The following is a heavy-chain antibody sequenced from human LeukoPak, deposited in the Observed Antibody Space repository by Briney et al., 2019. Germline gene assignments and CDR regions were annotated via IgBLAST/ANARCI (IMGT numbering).Heavy chain of an antibody. Sequence: PGXSLRLSCAASGFTFSSYAMHWVRQAPGKGLEYVSAISSNGGSTYYANSVKGRFTISRDNSKNTLYLQMGSLRAEDMAVYYCAIGRSDAFDIWGQGTVVTVSS. CDR1: GFTFSSYA. D-gene: IGHD4-17*01. V-gene: IGHV3-64*01. CDR2: ISSNGGST. CDR3: AIGRSDAFDI. J-gene: IGHJ3*02.